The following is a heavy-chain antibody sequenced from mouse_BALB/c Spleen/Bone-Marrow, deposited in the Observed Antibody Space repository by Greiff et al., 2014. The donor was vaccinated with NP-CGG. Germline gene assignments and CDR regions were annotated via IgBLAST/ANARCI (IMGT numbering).Heavy chain of an antibody. CDR3: TTYYYYAMDY. D-gene: IGHD1-1*01. CDR1: GYTFTSYW. V-gene: IGHV1S22*01. J-gene: IGHJ4*01. CDR2: IYPGSGST. Sequence: KQSGSELVRPGASVKLSCKASGYTFTSYWMHWVKQRHGQGLEWIGNIYPGSGSTNYDEKFKSKGTLTVDTSSSTAYMHLSSLTSEDSAVYYCTTYYYYAMDYWGQGTSVTVSS.